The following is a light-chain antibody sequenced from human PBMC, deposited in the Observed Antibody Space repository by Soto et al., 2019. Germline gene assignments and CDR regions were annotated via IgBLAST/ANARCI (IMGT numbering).Light chain of an antibody. Sequence: QSVLTQPPSASGTPGQRVTISCSGSNSNIGSNSVYWYQRLPGTAPKLLIYRNNQRPSGVPDRFSGSKSGASASLAISGLRSEGETDYYCAAWDDSLSGDVFGTGTKLTVL. V-gene: IGLV1-47*01. CDR3: AAWDDSLSGDV. J-gene: IGLJ1*01. CDR2: RNN. CDR1: NSNIGSNS.